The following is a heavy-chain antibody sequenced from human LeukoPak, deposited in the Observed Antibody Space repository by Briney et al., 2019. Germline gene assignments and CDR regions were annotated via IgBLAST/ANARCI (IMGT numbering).Heavy chain of an antibody. CDR1: GFTFSSYW. CDR2: INSDGSST. J-gene: IGHJ3*02. CDR3: AGAAYYYDSSGYSGAFDI. Sequence: GGSLRLSCAASGFTFSSYWMHWVRQAPGKGLVWVSRINSDGSSTSYADSVKGRFTISRDNAKNTLYLQMNSLRAEDTAVYYCAGAAYYYDSSGYSGAFDIWGQGTMITVSS. V-gene: IGHV3-74*01. D-gene: IGHD3-22*01.